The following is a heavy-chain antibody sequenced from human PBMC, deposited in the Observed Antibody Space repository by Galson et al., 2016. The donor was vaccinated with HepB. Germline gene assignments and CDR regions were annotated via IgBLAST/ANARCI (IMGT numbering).Heavy chain of an antibody. D-gene: IGHD2/OR15-2a*01. V-gene: IGHV3-30*18. J-gene: IGHJ4*02. CDR2: DSVHGGRK. Sequence: SLRLSCAASGFTFSNRGMHWVRQAPGKGLEWVAADSVHGGRKFYAESVKGRFIISRDNSNNLLFLQMNSLRADDTAVYYCAKRHEYCPPVGCSVDSWGQGTLVSVSS. CDR3: AKRHEYCPPVGCSVDS. CDR1: GFTFSNRG.